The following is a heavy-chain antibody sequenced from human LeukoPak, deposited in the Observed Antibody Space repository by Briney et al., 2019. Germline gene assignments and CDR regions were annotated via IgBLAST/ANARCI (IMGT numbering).Heavy chain of an antibody. D-gene: IGHD3-16*01. CDR2: ISAYNGNT. CDR3: ARDIGTFGGVRVFDP. CDR1: GYTFTSYG. J-gene: IGHJ5*02. V-gene: IGHV1-18*01. Sequence: ASVKVSCKASGYTFTSYGISWVRQAPGQGLERMGWISAYNGNTNYAQKLQGRVTMTTDTSTSTAYMELRSLRSDDTAVYYCARDIGTFGGVRVFDPWGQGTLVTVSS.